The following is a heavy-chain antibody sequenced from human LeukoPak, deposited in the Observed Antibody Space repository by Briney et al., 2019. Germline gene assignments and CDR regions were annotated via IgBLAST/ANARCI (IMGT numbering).Heavy chain of an antibody. Sequence: GGSLRLSCEASGFTFSSYAMIWVRQAPRKGLEWVSAITGSGGGTQYADSVKGRFTISRDNSKNTLYLQMNSLRAEDTAVYYCARYPVATPFDYWGQGTLVIVSS. CDR3: ARYPVATPFDY. V-gene: IGHV3-23*01. J-gene: IGHJ4*02. CDR1: GFTFSSYA. D-gene: IGHD5-12*01. CDR2: ITGSGGGT.